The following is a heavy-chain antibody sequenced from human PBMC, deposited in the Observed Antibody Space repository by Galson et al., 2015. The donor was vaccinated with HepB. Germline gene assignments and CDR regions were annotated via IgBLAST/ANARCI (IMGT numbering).Heavy chain of an antibody. CDR2: IIPVFRTP. CDR3: ARDLEVRGTYYNLGH. V-gene: IGHV1-69*13. Sequence: SVKVSCKASGGTFSTYAISWVRQAPGQGLEWMGGIIPVFRTPHYTQKFQGRLTITADESTNTAYMELTSLRSEDTAVYYCARDLEVRGTYYNLGHWGRGTLVTVSS. J-gene: IGHJ1*01. D-gene: IGHD1-26*01. CDR1: GGTFSTYA.